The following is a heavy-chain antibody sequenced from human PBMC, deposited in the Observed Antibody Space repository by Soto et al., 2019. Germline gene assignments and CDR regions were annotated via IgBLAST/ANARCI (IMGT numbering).Heavy chain of an antibody. CDR3: ARDRGITMVRGQRYYMDV. CDR2: IYYSGST. CDR1: GGSISGNY. V-gene: IGHV4-59*01. J-gene: IGHJ6*03. D-gene: IGHD3-10*01. Sequence: SETLSLTCTVSGGSISGNYWSWILQPPGKGLERIGYIYYSGSTNYNPSLKSRVTISVDTSKNQFSLKLSSVTAADTAVYYCARDRGITMVRGQRYYMDVWGKGTTVTVSS.